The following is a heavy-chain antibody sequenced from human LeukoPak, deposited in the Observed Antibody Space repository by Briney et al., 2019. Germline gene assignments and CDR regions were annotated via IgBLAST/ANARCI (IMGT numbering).Heavy chain of an antibody. CDR1: GFSLSTSGMC. CDR2: IYYSGST. V-gene: IGHV4-30-4*08. CDR3: ARDHILTGEFDY. J-gene: IGHJ4*02. Sequence: ESGPALVKPTQTLTLTCTFSGFSLSTSGMCVSWIRQPPVKGLEWIGYIYYSGSTYFNPSLKSRVTISVDTSKNQFSLKLNSVTAADTAVYYCARDHILTGEFDYWGQGTLVTVSS. D-gene: IGHD3-9*01.